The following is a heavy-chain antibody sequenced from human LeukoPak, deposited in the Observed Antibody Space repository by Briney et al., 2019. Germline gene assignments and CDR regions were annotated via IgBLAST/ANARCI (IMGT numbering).Heavy chain of an antibody. CDR1: GGSISSYY. CDR2: IYTSGST. D-gene: IGHD6-13*01. CDR3: LSSSSSWYADAFDI. V-gene: IGHV4-4*07. J-gene: IGHJ3*02. Sequence: SETLSLTCTVSGGSISSYYWSWIRQPAGKGLEWIGRIYTSGSTNYNPSLKSRVTMSVDTSKNQFSLKPSSVTAADTAVYYCLSSSSSWYADAFDIWGQGTMVTVSS.